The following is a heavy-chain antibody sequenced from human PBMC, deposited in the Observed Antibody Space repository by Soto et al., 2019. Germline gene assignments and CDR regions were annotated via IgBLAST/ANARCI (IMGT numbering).Heavy chain of an antibody. D-gene: IGHD6-19*01. CDR3: ARPRDGSYGPYAFDI. CDR2: IDWDDEK. CDR1: GFSLSTSGTR. V-gene: IGHV2-70*04. Sequence: SGPTLVNPTQTLTLTCTLSGFSLSTSGTRVSWIRQPPGKALEWLARIDWDDEKFYSTSLKTRLTIPKDTSKNQVVLTMTNMGPVDTATYYCARPRDGSYGPYAFDIWDQGTMVTVS. J-gene: IGHJ3*02.